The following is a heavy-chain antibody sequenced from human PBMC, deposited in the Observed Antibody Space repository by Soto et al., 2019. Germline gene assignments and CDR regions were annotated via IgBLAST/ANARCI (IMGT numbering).Heavy chain of an antibody. Sequence: ASVQVSCTASGYTFTDYYMRCVRRAPGQGLEWMGWINPNSGGTNYAQKFQGRVTMTRDTSISTAYMELSRLRSDDTAVYYCARDLVLRFLEWLSSKGMDGWGQGTTVTVSS. CDR1: GYTFTDYY. D-gene: IGHD3-3*01. CDR2: INPNSGGT. J-gene: IGHJ6*02. V-gene: IGHV1-2*02. CDR3: ARDLVLRFLEWLSSKGMDG.